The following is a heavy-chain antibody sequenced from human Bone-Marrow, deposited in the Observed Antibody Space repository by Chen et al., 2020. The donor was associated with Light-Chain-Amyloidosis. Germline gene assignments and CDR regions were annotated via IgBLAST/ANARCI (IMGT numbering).Heavy chain of an antibody. CDR2: ISEGGHST. CDR1: GFTFSNFA. D-gene: IGHD4-17*01. Sequence: EVQLFESGGGLVQPGGSLRLSCAASGFTFSNFAMNWVRQAPGKGLEWVSAISEGGHSTYYADSVKGRFTISRDISKNTLYLQMDSLRAEDTAAYYCAKGAGGDYERYWGHGTLVTVSS. CDR3: AKGAGGDYERY. V-gene: IGHV3-23*01. J-gene: IGHJ4*01.